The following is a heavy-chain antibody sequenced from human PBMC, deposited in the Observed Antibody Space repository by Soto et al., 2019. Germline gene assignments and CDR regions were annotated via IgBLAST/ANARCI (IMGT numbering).Heavy chain of an antibody. J-gene: IGHJ5*02. V-gene: IGHV4-30-2*01. CDR2: IYSSGST. CDR3: ARVPGP. Sequence: QLQLQESGSGLVKPSQTLSLTCAVSGGSISRGGYSWSWIRQPPGKGLEWIGYIYSSGSTYNNPSLKSRITISIDSSKNQFSRKLSSVTAADTAVYYCARVPGPWCQGTLVAVSS. CDR1: GGSISRGGYS.